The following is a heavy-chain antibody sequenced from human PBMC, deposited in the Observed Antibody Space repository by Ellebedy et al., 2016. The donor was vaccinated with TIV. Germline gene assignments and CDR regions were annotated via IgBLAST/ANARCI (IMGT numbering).Heavy chain of an antibody. Sequence: ETLSLTCPASGLTFTSYAMSWVRQAPGKGLEWVSSISGSGGGTYYPDSVKGRFTISRDNSKNTLYLQMNSLRAEDTAVYYCATQWELYNWGQGTPVTVSS. CDR2: ISGSGGGT. D-gene: IGHD1-26*01. J-gene: IGHJ4*02. V-gene: IGHV3-23*01. CDR1: GLTFTSYA. CDR3: ATQWELYN.